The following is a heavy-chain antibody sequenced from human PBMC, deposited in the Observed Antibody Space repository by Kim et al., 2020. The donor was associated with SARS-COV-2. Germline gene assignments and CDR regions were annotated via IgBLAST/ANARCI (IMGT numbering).Heavy chain of an antibody. CDR1: GFTFDDYA. V-gene: IGHV3-43*02. Sequence: GGSLRLSCAASGFTFDDYAIQWVRQVSGKGLQWLSLISRDGGEIKYADSVKGRFTISRDNSKKSVYLQMKSLRSEDTALYYCVRGHQWLIKNWGQGTQVTVSS. J-gene: IGHJ4*02. D-gene: IGHD6-19*01. CDR2: ISRDGGEI. CDR3: VRGHQWLIKN.